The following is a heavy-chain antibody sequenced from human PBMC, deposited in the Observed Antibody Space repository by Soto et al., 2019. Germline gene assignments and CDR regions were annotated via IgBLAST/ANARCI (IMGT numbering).Heavy chain of an antibody. CDR1: GGSISSSSYY. CDR3: ARLAGRIRYLPQY. J-gene: IGHJ4*02. D-gene: IGHD3-9*01. CDR2: IYYSGST. Sequence: SETLSLTCTVSGGSISSSSYYWGWIRQPPGKGLEWIGSIYYSGSTYYNPSLKSRVTISVDTSKNQFSLKLSSVTAADTAVYYCARLAGRIRYLPQYWGQGTLVTVSS. V-gene: IGHV4-39*01.